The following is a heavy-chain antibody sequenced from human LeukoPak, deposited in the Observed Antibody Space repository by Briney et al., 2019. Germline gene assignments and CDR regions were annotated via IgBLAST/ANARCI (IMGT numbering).Heavy chain of an antibody. CDR1: GGSTNSYY. Sequence: SETLSLTCTVSGGSTNSYYWSWIRQPPGKGLEWIGYIYYSGSTNYNPSLKSRVTISVDTSKNQFSLKLSSVTAADTAVYYCARGGDILTGYYRFDYWGQGTLVTVSS. CDR3: ARGGDILTGYYRFDY. CDR2: IYYSGST. J-gene: IGHJ4*02. D-gene: IGHD3-9*01. V-gene: IGHV4-59*08.